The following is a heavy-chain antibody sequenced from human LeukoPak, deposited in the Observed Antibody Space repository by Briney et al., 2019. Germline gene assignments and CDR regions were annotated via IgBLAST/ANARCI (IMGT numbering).Heavy chain of an antibody. D-gene: IGHD3-22*01. CDR3: ARSLGDSSGYYPTGYYYYYMDV. CDR2: ISAYNGNT. J-gene: IGHJ6*03. Sequence: ASVKVSCKASGYTFTSYGIIWVRQAPGQGLEWMGWISAYNGNTNYAQKLQGRVTMTTDTSTSTAYMELRSLRSDDTAVYYCARSLGDSSGYYPTGYYYYYMDVWGKGTTVTVSS. CDR1: GYTFTSYG. V-gene: IGHV1-18*01.